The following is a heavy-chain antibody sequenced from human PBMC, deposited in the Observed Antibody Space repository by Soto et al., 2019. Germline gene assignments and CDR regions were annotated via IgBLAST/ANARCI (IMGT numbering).Heavy chain of an antibody. CDR2: IWYDGNNK. CDR3: AARIGAATMFDY. J-gene: IGHJ4*02. CDR1: GFIFSSYG. Sequence: QMQLVESGGGVVQPGRSLRLSCAASGFIFSSYGMHWVRQAPGKGLEWVAVIWYDGNNKYYADSVKGRFSVSRDNSKNPLFLQMNSLTVDDTAVYYCAARIGAATMFDYWGRGTLVTVSS. D-gene: IGHD6-13*01. V-gene: IGHV3-33*01.